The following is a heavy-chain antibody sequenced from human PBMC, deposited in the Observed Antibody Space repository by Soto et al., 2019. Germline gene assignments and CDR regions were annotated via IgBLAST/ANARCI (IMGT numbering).Heavy chain of an antibody. Sequence: QVQLQQWGAGLLKPSETLSLTCAVYGGSFSGYYWSWIRQRPGKGLEWIGEIKHSGSTNYNPSLKSRVTIAVDTSKNQFSLKLSSVTAADTGVYYCARGWVGSGWYPYWGQGTLVTVSS. CDR2: IKHSGST. CDR1: GGSFSGYY. V-gene: IGHV4-34*01. D-gene: IGHD6-19*01. J-gene: IGHJ4*02. CDR3: ARGWVGSGWYPY.